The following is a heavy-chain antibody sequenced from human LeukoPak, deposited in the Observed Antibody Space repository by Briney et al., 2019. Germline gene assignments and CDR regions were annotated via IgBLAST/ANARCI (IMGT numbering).Heavy chain of an antibody. CDR3: AKFRVVTTSRGVGLDY. J-gene: IGHJ4*02. Sequence: PGGSLRLSCAASGFTFSTYAMSWVRQAPGKGLEWVSAVSGDGFSTFYADSVKGRFSISRDNSKNTLYLQMNSLRAADTAVYYCAKFRVVTTSRGVGLDYWGQGTLVTVSS. V-gene: IGHV3-23*01. CDR2: VSGDGFST. CDR1: GFTFSTYA. D-gene: IGHD3-22*01.